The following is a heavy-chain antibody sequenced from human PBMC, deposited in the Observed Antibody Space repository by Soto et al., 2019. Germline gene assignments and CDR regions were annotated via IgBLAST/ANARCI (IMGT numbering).Heavy chain of an antibody. CDR2: ISSGSSYI. CDR3: ARALVRGVLHDYYYGMDV. J-gene: IGHJ6*02. CDR1: GFTFSSYS. D-gene: IGHD3-10*01. V-gene: IGHV3-21*01. Sequence: GGSLRLSCAASGFTFSSYSMNWVRQAPGKGLEWVSSISSGSSYIYYADSVKGRFTISRDNAKNSLYLQMNSLRAEDTAVYYCARALVRGVLHDYYYGMDVSGQGTTVTVSS.